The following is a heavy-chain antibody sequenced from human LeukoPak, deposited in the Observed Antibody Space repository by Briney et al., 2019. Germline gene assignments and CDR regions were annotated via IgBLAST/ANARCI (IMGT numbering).Heavy chain of an antibody. V-gene: IGHV4-59*08. J-gene: IGHJ4*02. Sequence: SETLSVTRTVSGGSIRSYYLHWIRRPPGKGLERIGYIYYSGSTNYNPSLKSRVTISLDTSKNQFSLKLSSVTAADTAVYYCASGTYYFDYWGQGTVVTVSS. CDR2: IYYSGST. D-gene: IGHD1-1*01. CDR1: GGSIRSYY. CDR3: ASGTYYFDY.